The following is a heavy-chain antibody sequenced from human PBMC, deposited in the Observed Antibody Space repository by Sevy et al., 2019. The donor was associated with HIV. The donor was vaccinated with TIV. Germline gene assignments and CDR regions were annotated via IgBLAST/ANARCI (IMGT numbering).Heavy chain of an antibody. V-gene: IGHV3-33*01. CDR1: GFTFNSYG. CDR3: AREGLAVAGIGYYFEY. J-gene: IGHJ4*02. D-gene: IGHD6-19*01. CDR2: IWYDGSNR. Sequence: GGSLRLSCAASGFTFNSYGMHWVRQAPGKGLEWVALIWYDGSNRSYVDSVKGRFTVSRDNSKNTLYLQMNSLRAEDTAVYYCAREGLAVAGIGYYFEYWGKGTLVTVSS.